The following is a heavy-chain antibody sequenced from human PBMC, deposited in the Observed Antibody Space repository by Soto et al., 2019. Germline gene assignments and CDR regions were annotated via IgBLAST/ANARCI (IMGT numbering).Heavy chain of an antibody. D-gene: IGHD5-18*01. CDR1: GGSISSGGYY. V-gene: IGHV4-31*02. Sequence: PSETLSLTCTVSGGSISSGGYYWSWIRQHPGKGLEWIGYIYYSGSTYYNPSLKSRVTISVDTSKNQFSLNLSSVTAADTAVFYCARVQLWKYYYNGMDVWGQGTTVTVSS. J-gene: IGHJ6*02. CDR3: ARVQLWKYYYNGMDV. CDR2: IYYSGST.